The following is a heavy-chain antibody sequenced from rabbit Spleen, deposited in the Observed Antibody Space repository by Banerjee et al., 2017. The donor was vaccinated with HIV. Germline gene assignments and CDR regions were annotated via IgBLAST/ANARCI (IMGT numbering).Heavy chain of an antibody. D-gene: IGHD4-2*01. J-gene: IGHJ4*01. Sequence: QEQLEESGGDLVKPEGSLTLTCTASGFTISSSYWICWVRQAPGKGLEWIACIDIVGSAKAYYTNWAKGRFTFSKTSSTTVTLQMTSLTAADTATYFCARDDDPSSRYYFDLWGQGTLVTVS. CDR1: GFTISSSYW. V-gene: IGHV1S45*01. CDR3: ARDDDPSSRYYFDL. CDR2: IDIVGSAKA.